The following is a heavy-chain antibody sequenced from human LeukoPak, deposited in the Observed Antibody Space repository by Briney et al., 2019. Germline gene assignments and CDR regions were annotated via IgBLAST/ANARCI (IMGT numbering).Heavy chain of an antibody. CDR3: ARSPRPRGYESDY. CDR2: ISSSSRYT. CDR1: GFTFSDYY. Sequence: GESLRLSCAASGFTFSDYYMSWIRQAPGKGLEWVSYISSSSRYTNYADSVKGRFTISRDNAKNSLYLQMNSLRAEDTAVYYCARSPRPRGYESDYWGQGTLVTVSS. D-gene: IGHD5-12*01. V-gene: IGHV3-11*03. J-gene: IGHJ4*02.